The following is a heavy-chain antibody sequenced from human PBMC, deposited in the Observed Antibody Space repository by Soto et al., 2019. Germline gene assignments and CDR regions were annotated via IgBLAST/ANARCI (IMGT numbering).Heavy chain of an antibody. J-gene: IGHJ6*02. D-gene: IGHD6-19*01. CDR3: ASEERYSSGWFPNYGMDV. CDR1: GFTVSSNY. Sequence: ETLRLSCAASGFTVSSNYMSWVRQAPGKGLEWVSVIYSGGSTYYADSVKGRFTISRDNSKNTLYLQMNSLRAEDTAVYYCASEERYSSGWFPNYGMDVWGQGTTVTVSS. CDR2: IYSGGST. V-gene: IGHV3-53*01.